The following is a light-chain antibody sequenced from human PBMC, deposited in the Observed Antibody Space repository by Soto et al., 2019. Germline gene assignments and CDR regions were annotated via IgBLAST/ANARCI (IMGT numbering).Light chain of an antibody. V-gene: IGKV3-20*01. Sequence: EIVLTQSPGTLPLSPGERATLSCRASQSVSNNYLAWYQQKPGQAPRLLIYGASSRATGMPDRFSGSGSGTDFTLTISRLEPEDFAVYYCQQYRSSPRTFGQGTKVDIK. CDR1: QSVSNNY. J-gene: IGKJ1*01. CDR3: QQYRSSPRT. CDR2: GAS.